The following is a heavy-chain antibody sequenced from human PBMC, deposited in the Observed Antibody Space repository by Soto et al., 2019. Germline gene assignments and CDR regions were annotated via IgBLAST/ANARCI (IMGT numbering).Heavy chain of an antibody. J-gene: IGHJ3*02. CDR1: GFTFSRYW. CDR2: IKQDGTEK. Sequence: GGSLRLSCAASGFTFSRYWMNWVRQTPGKGLEWVANIKQDGTEKNYVDSVKGRFTISRDNARNSLYLQMDSLRAEDTAVYFCARGDTPMITGMDSFDIWGQGTMVTVSS. D-gene: IGHD5-18*01. V-gene: IGHV3-7*01. CDR3: ARGDTPMITGMDSFDI.